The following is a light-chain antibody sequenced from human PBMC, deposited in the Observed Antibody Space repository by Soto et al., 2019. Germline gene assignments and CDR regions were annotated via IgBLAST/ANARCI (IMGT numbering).Light chain of an antibody. J-gene: IGLJ2*01. CDR1: SSDVGGYNY. V-gene: IGLV2-8*01. Sequence: QSALTQPPSASGSPGQSVTISCTGTSSDVGGYNYVSWYQQHPGKAPKLMISEVSKRPSGVPDRFSGSKSGNPASLTVAGLQAADEADYYFSSFAGKNHLVFGGGTKLTVL. CDR3: SSFAGKNHLV. CDR2: EVS.